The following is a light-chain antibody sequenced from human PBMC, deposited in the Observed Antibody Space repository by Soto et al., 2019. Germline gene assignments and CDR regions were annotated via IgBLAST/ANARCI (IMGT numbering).Light chain of an antibody. CDR1: RSNIGSNT. Sequence: QSVLTQPPSASGTPGQRVTISCSGSRSNIGSNTVNWYQQLPGTAPKLLIYSNNPRPSGVPDRFSGSKSGTSASRAISGLQSEDEADYYCAAWDDSLNCWVFGGGTKLTVL. CDR2: SNN. V-gene: IGLV1-44*01. J-gene: IGLJ3*02. CDR3: AAWDDSLNCWV.